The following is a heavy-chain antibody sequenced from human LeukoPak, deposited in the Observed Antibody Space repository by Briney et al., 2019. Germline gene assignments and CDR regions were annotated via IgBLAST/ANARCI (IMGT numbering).Heavy chain of an antibody. D-gene: IGHD3-22*01. Sequence: GGSLRLSCAASGFTFSSYEMNWVRQAPGKGLEWVSYISSSGSTIYYADSVKGRFTISRDNAKNSLYLQMNSLRAEDTAVYYCARERTTYYYDSSLDYWGQGTLVTVSS. V-gene: IGHV3-48*03. CDR3: ARERTTYYYDSSLDY. CDR1: GFTFSSYE. J-gene: IGHJ4*02. CDR2: ISSSGSTI.